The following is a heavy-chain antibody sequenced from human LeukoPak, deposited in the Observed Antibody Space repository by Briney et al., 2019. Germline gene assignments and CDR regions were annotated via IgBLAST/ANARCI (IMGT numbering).Heavy chain of an antibody. CDR1: GYTFTGYY. D-gene: IGHD3-16*01. J-gene: IGHJ5*02. V-gene: IGHV1-2*02. CDR3: ARVRQPAYWFDP. Sequence: ASVKVSCKASGYTFTGYYMHWVRQAPGQGLEWMGWINPNSGGTNYAQKFQGRVTMTRDTSISTAYMELSRLRSDDTAVYYCARVRQPAYWFDPWGQGTLVTVFS. CDR2: INPNSGGT.